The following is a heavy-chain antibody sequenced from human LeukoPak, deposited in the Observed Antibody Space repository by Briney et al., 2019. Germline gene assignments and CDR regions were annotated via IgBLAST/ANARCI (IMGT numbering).Heavy chain of an antibody. V-gene: IGHV5-51*01. CDR3: ARLGTAIIARYFDF. J-gene: IGHJ4*02. D-gene: IGHD5-18*01. CDR1: GYTFTSYW. Sequence: GESLKISWKGSGYTFTSYWIGWVRQMPGKDLEWMGTIYPGDSDTRYSPSFQGQVSISADKSINTAYLQWSSLKASDTAIYYCARLGTAIIARYFDFWGQGTLVTVSS. CDR2: IYPGDSDT.